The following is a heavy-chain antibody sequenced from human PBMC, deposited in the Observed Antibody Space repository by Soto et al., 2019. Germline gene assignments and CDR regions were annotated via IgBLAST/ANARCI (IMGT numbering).Heavy chain of an antibody. J-gene: IGHJ4*02. Sequence: QLQLQESGPGLVKTSATLSLTCTVSGGSISSTTYYWGWIRQPPGKGLEWIGSIYYTGSTHYNPALKSRVTISVDTSKNQFSLKWSSVTAADTAVYYCARHPTIAELMVYATHYFDHWGQGTLVTVSS. V-gene: IGHV4-39*01. CDR1: GGSISSTTYY. D-gene: IGHD2-8*01. CDR2: IYYTGST. CDR3: ARHPTIAELMVYATHYFDH.